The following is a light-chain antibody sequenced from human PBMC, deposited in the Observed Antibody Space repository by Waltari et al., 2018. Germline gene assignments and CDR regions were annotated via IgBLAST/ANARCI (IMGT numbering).Light chain of an antibody. Sequence: IVLTQSPGTLSLSPGERTTLSCRAIPMASSSYVAWYHQKPGQAPRLLIYGASSRATGIPDRFSGSGSGTDFTLTISRLEHEDFAVYYCQQYSSSPITFGQGTRLEIK. V-gene: IGKV3-20*01. CDR3: QQYSSSPIT. CDR2: GAS. CDR1: PMASSSY. J-gene: IGKJ5*01.